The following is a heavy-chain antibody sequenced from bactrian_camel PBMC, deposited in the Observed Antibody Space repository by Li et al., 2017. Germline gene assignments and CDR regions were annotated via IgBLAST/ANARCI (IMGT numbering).Heavy chain of an antibody. CDR3: AAYGQSCGLGTDPEYTL. Sequence: EVQLVESGGGSVQAGGSLRLSCATSEYTYTRSRYCMGWFRQAPGKGREWVASTRIAGFTKYAEPVKGRFTISQDNARNTVYLQMNALKAEDTAMYYCAAYGQSCGLGTDPEYTLWGQGTQVTVS. V-gene: IGHV3S10*01. CDR2: TRIAGFT. D-gene: IGHD5*01. J-gene: IGHJ4*01. CDR1: EYTYTRSRYC.